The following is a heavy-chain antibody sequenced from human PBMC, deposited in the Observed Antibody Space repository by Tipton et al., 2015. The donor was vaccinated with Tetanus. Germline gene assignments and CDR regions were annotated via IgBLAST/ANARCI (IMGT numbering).Heavy chain of an antibody. CDR2: IYYSGST. D-gene: IGHD2-2*01. J-gene: IGHJ2*01. CDR1: GGSISSSSYY. Sequence: GLVKPSETLSLTCTVSGGSISSSSYYWGWIRQPPGKGLEWIGSIYYSGSTYYNPSLKSRVTISVDTSKNQFSLKLSSVTAAGTAVYYCASTIESAAANWYFDLWGRGTLVTVSS. V-gene: IGHV4-39*01. CDR3: ASTIESAAANWYFDL.